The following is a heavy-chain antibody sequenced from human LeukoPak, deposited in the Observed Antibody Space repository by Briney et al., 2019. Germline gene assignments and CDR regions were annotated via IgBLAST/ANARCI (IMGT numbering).Heavy chain of an antibody. CDR2: INPDGSTI. J-gene: IGHJ4*02. CDR3: ATTLTRDSSGSYGALDY. CDR1: GFTFSNYW. D-gene: IGHD6-25*01. Sequence: PGGSLRLSCAASGFTFSNYWVHWVRQAPGKGLVWVSRINPDGSTINYADSVKGRFTISRDNAKNSLYLQMNSLRVEDTAVYYCATTLTRDSSGSYGALDYWGQGTLVTVSS. V-gene: IGHV3-74*01.